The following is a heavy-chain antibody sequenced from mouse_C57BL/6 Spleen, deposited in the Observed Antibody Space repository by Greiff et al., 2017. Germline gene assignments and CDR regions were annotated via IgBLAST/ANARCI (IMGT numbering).Heavy chain of an antibody. CDR2: IWTGGGT. V-gene: IGHV2-9-1*01. D-gene: IGHD3-1*01. CDR3: ARIGISDYYAMDY. CDR1: GFSLTSYA. Sequence: VKLVESGPGLVAPSQSLSITCTVSGFSLTSYAISWVRQPPGKGLAWLGVIWTGGGTNYNSALKSRLSISKDNSKSQVFLKMNSLQTDDTARYYCARIGISDYYAMDYWGQGTSVTVSS. J-gene: IGHJ4*01.